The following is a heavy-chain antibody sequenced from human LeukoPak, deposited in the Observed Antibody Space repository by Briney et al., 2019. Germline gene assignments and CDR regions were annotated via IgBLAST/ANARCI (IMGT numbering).Heavy chain of an antibody. Sequence: ASVKVSCKASGYTFTGYYMQWVRQATGQGLEWMGWINPNSGGTNYAQKFQGRVTMTRDTSISTAYMELSRLRSDDTAVYYCARDHCSSPGCYEDYYYGLDVWGQGTTVTVSS. D-gene: IGHD2-2*01. CDR2: INPNSGGT. CDR3: ARDHCSSPGCYEDYYYGLDV. CDR1: GYTFTGYY. V-gene: IGHV1-2*02. J-gene: IGHJ6*02.